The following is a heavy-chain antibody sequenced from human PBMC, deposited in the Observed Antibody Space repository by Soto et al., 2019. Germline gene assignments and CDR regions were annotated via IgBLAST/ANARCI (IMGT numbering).Heavy chain of an antibody. V-gene: IGHV1-46*01. J-gene: IGHJ4*02. D-gene: IGHD6-13*01. CDR3: ARDFNGMAADGGLDFDY. CDR1: GYTFTSYY. Sequence: QVQLVQSGAEVKKPGASVKVSCKASGYTFTSYYMHWVRQAPGQGLEWMGIINPSGGSTSYAQKFKGRVTMTRDTSASTVYMELSSLRSEDTAVYYCARDFNGMAADGGLDFDYWGQGTLVTVSS. CDR2: INPSGGST.